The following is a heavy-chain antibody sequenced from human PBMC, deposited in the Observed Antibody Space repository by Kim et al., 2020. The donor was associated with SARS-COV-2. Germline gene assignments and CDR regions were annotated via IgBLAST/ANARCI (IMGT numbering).Heavy chain of an antibody. Sequence: GGSLRLSCGASGFIFSNSGIHWVRQAPGKGLEWVALIWYDGNNKQYADSVKGRFTISRDNSGNTAYLQMNSLRAEDTAVYYCAKEDFWSGQENTIYGMEVWGHGTTVTVSS. CDR2: IWYDGNNK. CDR1: GFIFSNSG. D-gene: IGHD3-3*01. J-gene: IGHJ6*02. V-gene: IGHV3-33*06. CDR3: AKEDFWSGQENTIYGMEV.